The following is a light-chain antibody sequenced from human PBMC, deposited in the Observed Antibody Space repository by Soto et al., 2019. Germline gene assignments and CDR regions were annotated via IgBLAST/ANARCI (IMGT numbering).Light chain of an antibody. CDR2: DAS. CDR1: QSVSSN. J-gene: IGKJ2*01. V-gene: IGKV3-15*01. CDR3: QQYNNWPPDT. Sequence: ETLMTQSPATLSVSPGERAILSCRASQSVSSNLAWYQQKPGQAPRLLIFDASTRATGIPARFSGSGSGTEFTLTISSLQSEDFAVYCCQQYNNWPPDTFGQGTKVDIK.